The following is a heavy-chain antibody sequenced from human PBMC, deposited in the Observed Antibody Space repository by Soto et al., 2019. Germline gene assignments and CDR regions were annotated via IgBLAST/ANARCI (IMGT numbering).Heavy chain of an antibody. J-gene: IGHJ6*02. Sequence: EVQLMESGGGLIQPGGSLRLSCAGSGFSFNTYSMNWVRQAPGKGLEWISYIRRDGNLIYYADSVKGRFTISRDNVTNPLYLQMSRLRAADTALYYRATAVGAVVYGSGDWVWGRGTTVTVSS. CDR3: ATAVGAVVYGSGDWV. V-gene: IGHV3-48*01. CDR2: IRRDGNLI. CDR1: GFSFNTYS. D-gene: IGHD3-10*01.